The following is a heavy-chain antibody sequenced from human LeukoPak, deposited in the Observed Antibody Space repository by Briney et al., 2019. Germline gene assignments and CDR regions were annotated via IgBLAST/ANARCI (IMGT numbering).Heavy chain of an antibody. CDR3: ARQSSGRYSGPFDY. CDR1: GFTFSSYW. V-gene: IGHV3-7*01. D-gene: IGHD1-26*01. Sequence: GGSLRLSCAASGFTFSSYWMSWVRQAPGKGLEWVASIMQDGSEKYYVDSVKGRFTISRDNAKNSLYLQMNSLRAEDTAVYYCARQSSGRYSGPFDYWGLGTLVTVSS. CDR2: IMQDGSEK. J-gene: IGHJ4*02.